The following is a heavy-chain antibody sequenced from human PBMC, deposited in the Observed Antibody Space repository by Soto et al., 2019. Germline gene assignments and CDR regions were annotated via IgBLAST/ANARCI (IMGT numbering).Heavy chain of an antibody. Sequence: PGGSLRLSCAASGFTFSSYAMSWVRQAPWKGLEWVSGISGSGDGRYYADSVKGRFTISRDKSKNTVFLQMKGLSADDTAIYYCVKGDFHFDDSGYFYLFDSWGKGTLVTVSS. D-gene: IGHD3-22*01. CDR1: GFTFSSYA. CDR3: VKGDFHFDDSGYFYLFDS. V-gene: IGHV3-23*01. J-gene: IGHJ4*02. CDR2: ISGSGDGR.